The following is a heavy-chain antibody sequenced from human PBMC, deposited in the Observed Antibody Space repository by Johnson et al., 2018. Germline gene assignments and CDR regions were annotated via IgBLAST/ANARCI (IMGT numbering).Heavy chain of an antibody. V-gene: IGHV3-30*03. CDR2: ILYDGGNK. Sequence: VQLLESGGGVVQHGRSLRLSCAASGFIFSNYAMHWVRQAPGKGLEWVAVILYDGGNKYYADSVKGRFTISRDNSKNTLYLQMNSLKAEDTAVYSCATETDGFDSWGQGTLVTVSS. CDR3: ATETDGFDS. CDR1: GFIFSNYA. J-gene: IGHJ3*02.